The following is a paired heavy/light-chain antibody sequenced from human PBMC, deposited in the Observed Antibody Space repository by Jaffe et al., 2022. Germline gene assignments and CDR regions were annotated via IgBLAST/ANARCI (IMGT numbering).Heavy chain of an antibody. V-gene: IGHV4-38-2*01. CDR3: ARIEFVRDPWFGESYFDY. J-gene: IGHJ4*02. CDR2: IYHSGST. CDR1: GYSISSGYY. D-gene: IGHD3-10*01. Sequence: QVQLQESGPGLVKPSETLSLTCAVSGYSISSGYYWGWIRQPPGKGLEWIGSIYHSGSTYYNPSLKSRVTISVDTSKNQFSLKLSSVTAADTAVYYCARIEFVRDPWFGESYFDYWGQGTLVTVSS.
Light chain of an antibody. CDR1: QSISSY. J-gene: IGKJ1*01. V-gene: IGKV1-39*01. CDR2: AAS. CDR3: QQSYSTLTWT. Sequence: DIQMTQSPSSLSASVGDRVTITCRASQSISSYLNWYQQKPGKAPKLLIYAASSLQSGVPSRFSGSGSGTDFTLTISSLQPEDFATYYCQQSYSTLTWTFGQGTKVEIK.